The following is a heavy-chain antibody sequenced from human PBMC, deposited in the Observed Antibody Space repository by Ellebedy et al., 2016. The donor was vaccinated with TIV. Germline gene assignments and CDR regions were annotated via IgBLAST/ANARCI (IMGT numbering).Heavy chain of an antibody. Sequence: AASVKVSCKASGGTFSSYALSWVRQAPGQGLEWMGGIIPNLGIANYAQKFQGRVTITADKYTSTAYMELSSLRSEDTAVYYCARIDGHSGYYYVYWGQGTLVTVSS. CDR1: GGTFSSYA. CDR3: ARIDGHSGYYYVY. J-gene: IGHJ4*02. CDR2: IIPNLGIA. D-gene: IGHD3-22*01. V-gene: IGHV1-69*10.